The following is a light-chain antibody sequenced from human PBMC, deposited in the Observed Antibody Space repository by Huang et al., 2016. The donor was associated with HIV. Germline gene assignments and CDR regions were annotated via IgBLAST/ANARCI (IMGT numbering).Light chain of an antibody. CDR2: GAS. CDR3: QQYDNWPLT. J-gene: IGKJ5*01. CDR1: HSVSSN. V-gene: IGKV3-15*01. Sequence: ERVMTQSPATLSVAPGERVTLSCRASHSVSSNLAWYQQKPGQAPRLLIHGASTRATGIPARCSGSGSGTECTLAISSLQSEDSGVYFCQQYDNWPLTFGQGTRLEIK.